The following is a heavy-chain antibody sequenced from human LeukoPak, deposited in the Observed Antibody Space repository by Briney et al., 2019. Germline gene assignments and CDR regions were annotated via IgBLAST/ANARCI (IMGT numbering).Heavy chain of an antibody. Sequence: ASVKVSCKTSGYTFTNYYIHWLRQAPGQGLEWMGRINPNTGGANYAQNFQGRVTMTRDTSTSTAYMDLRRLTSDDTAIYYCAITYSNNAFDVWGQGIVVTVSS. V-gene: IGHV1-2*06. J-gene: IGHJ3*01. CDR1: GYTFTNYY. CDR2: INPNTGGA. D-gene: IGHD2-15*01. CDR3: AITYSNNAFDV.